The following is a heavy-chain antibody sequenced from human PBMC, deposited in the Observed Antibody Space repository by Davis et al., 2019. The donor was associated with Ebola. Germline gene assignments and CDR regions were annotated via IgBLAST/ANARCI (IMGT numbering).Heavy chain of an antibody. CDR3: ATGASTSTSYYLYV. Sequence: SETLSLTCDLYGGSSNVYYWSWIRQPPGKGLEWIGEINHNANTKHNPSLKSRVTMSVDPSKNRVSLKLTSVTAADTAVYYCATGASTSTSYYLYVWGQGTLVTVSS. D-gene: IGHD2-2*01. CDR2: INHNANT. CDR1: GGSSNVYY. V-gene: IGHV4-34*01. J-gene: IGHJ4*02.